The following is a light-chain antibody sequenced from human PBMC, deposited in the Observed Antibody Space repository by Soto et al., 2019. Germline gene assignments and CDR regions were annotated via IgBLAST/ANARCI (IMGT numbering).Light chain of an antibody. CDR2: GAS. V-gene: IGKV3-15*01. J-gene: IGKJ1*01. CDR3: QQYNTRPQT. Sequence: VLTQSPATLSVSPGERATLSCRASQNVGSNLAWYQHKPGQPPRLLISGASTRATGVPDRFSGSGSETEFALTISSLQSEDFTLYFCQQYNTRPQTFGQGTKVDIK. CDR1: QNVGSN.